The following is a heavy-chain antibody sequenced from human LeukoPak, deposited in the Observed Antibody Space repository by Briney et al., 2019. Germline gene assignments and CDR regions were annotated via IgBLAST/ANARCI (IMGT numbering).Heavy chain of an antibody. V-gene: IGHV1-18*01. CDR2: ISAYNGNT. CDR3: ASSSSGPGNYYFDY. CDR1: GYTFTSYG. Sequence: ASGKVSCKASGYTFTSYGISWVRQAPGQGLEWMGWISAYNGNTNYAQKLQGRVTMTTDTSTSTAYMELRSMRSDDTAVYYCASSSSGPGNYYFDYWGQGTLVTVSS. D-gene: IGHD6-19*01. J-gene: IGHJ4*02.